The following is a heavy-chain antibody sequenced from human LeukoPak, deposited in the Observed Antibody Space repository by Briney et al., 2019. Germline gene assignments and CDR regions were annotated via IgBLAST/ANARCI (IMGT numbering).Heavy chain of an antibody. Sequence: GGSLRLSCAASGFTFSSYGMHWVRQAPGKGLEWVAVIWYDGSNKYYADSVKGRFTISRDNSKNTLYLQMNSLRAEDTAVYYCARGDSSGYYEGYFDYWGQGTLVTVSS. V-gene: IGHV3-33*01. CDR2: IWYDGSNK. CDR3: ARGDSSGYYEGYFDY. D-gene: IGHD3-22*01. J-gene: IGHJ4*02. CDR1: GFTFSSYG.